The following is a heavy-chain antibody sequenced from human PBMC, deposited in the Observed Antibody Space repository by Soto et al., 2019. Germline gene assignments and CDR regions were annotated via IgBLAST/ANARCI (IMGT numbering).Heavy chain of an antibody. V-gene: IGHV3-13*01. J-gene: IGHJ4*02. CDR3: ARDNGYDAATLDY. Sequence: EVQLVESGGGLVQPGGSLRLSCAASGFTFSSYDMHWVRQAPGKSLEWVSAIGTAGDTYYPGSVKGRFTISRENAKNSLYLQMNSLRADDTAVYYCARDNGYDAATLDYWGQGTLVTVSS. D-gene: IGHD5-12*01. CDR1: GFTFSSYD. CDR2: IGTAGDT.